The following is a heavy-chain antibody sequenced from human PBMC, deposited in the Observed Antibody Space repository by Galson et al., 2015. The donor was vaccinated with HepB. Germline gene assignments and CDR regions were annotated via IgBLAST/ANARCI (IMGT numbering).Heavy chain of an antibody. CDR2: ISSSSSYI. CDR1: GFTFSSYS. V-gene: IGHV3-21*01. D-gene: IGHD1-14*01. Sequence: SLRLSCAASGFTFSSYSMNWVRQAPGKGLEWASSISSSSSYIYYADSVKGRFTISRDNAKNSLYLQMNSLRAEDTAVYYCASFLFLTDFDYWGQGTLVTVSS. J-gene: IGHJ4*02. CDR3: ASFLFLTDFDY.